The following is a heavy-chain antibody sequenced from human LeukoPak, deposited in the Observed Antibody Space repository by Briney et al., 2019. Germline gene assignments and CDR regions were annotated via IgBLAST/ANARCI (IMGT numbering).Heavy chain of an antibody. V-gene: IGHV1-3*01. D-gene: IGHD4-17*01. CDR2: INAGNGNT. Sequence: ASVKVSCKASGYTFTGYAMHWVRQAPGQRLEWMGWINAGNGNTKYSQKFQGRVTITRDTSASTAYMELSSLRSEDTAVYYCARANDYGDYPGVFDYWGQGTLVTVSS. CDR1: GYTFTGYA. J-gene: IGHJ4*02. CDR3: ARANDYGDYPGVFDY.